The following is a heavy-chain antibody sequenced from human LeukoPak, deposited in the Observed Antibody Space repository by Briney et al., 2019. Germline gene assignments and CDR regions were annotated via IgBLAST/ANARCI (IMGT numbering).Heavy chain of an antibody. V-gene: IGHV1-3*01. CDR2: INAGNGDA. CDR3: GKSAPSGFDP. Sequence: GASVTVSCTGSGYTFTTNAMHWVRQAPGRSLEWMGRINAGNGDAKYSQNFHDRITITRDTSASTVYMELTSLRSEDTAVYYCGKSAPSGFDPWGQGTLVTVSS. CDR1: GYTFTTNA. J-gene: IGHJ5*02.